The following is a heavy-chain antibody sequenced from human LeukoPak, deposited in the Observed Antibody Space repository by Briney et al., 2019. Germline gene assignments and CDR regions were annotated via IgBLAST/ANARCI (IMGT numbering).Heavy chain of an antibody. D-gene: IGHD6-13*01. CDR3: ARGNKGYSSSWQTPWGSGYNWFDP. Sequence: PSETLSLTCTVSGGSISSYYWSWIRQPAGKGLEWIGRIYTSGSTNYNPSLKSRLTMSVDTSKNQFSLKLSSVTAADTAVYYCARGNKGYSSSWQTPWGSGYNWFDPWGQGTLVTVSS. CDR1: GGSISSYY. J-gene: IGHJ5*02. V-gene: IGHV4-4*07. CDR2: IYTSGST.